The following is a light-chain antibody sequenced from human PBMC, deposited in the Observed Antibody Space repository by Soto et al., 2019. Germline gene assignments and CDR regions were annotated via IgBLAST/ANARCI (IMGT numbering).Light chain of an antibody. Sequence: QSVLTQPPPVSAAPEQRVTISCSGSSSNIGGNSVSWYQQLPGTAPKLLIYDDDKRPSGIPDRFSGSKSGTSATLGITGFQTGDEADYYCGSWDSSLSAYVFGTGTKVTVL. CDR3: GSWDSSLSAYV. J-gene: IGLJ1*01. CDR2: DDD. CDR1: SSNIGGNS. V-gene: IGLV1-51*01.